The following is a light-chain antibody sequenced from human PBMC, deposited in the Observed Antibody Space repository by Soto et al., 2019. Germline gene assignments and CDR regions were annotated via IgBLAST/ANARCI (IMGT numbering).Light chain of an antibody. CDR1: QSVGRNF. J-gene: IGKJ1*01. CDR3: QQNNKWPPWT. CDR2: EAS. V-gene: IGKV3-20*01. Sequence: EIVLTQSPGTLSLSPGERATLSCRASQSVGRNFLAWYQQKPGQAPRLLIYEASSRATGIPDRFSGSGSGTDFTLTISRLEPEDFVVYYCQQNNKWPPWTFGQGTKVESK.